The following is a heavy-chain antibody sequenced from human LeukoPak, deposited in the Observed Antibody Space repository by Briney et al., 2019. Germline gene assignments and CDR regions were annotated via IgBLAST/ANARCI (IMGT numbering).Heavy chain of an antibody. Sequence: SETLSLTCAVYGGSFSAYYWSWIRQPPGKGLEWIGEINHSGSTNYNPSLKSRVTISVDTSKNQFSLKLSSVTAADTAVYYCAGVGLDVDTAMAPDYWGQGTLVTVSS. CDR2: INHSGST. V-gene: IGHV4-34*01. CDR3: AGVGLDVDTAMAPDY. CDR1: GGSFSAYY. J-gene: IGHJ4*02. D-gene: IGHD5-18*01.